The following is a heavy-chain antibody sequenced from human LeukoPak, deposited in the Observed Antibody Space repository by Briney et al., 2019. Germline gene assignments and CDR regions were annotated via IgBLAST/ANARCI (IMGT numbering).Heavy chain of an antibody. D-gene: IGHD6-19*01. CDR2: ISSSSSYI. Sequence: PGGSLRLSCAASGFTFSSYSMNWVRQAPGKGLEWVSSISSSSSYIYYADSVKGRFTISRDNAKNSLYLQMNSLRAEDTAVYYCARIAVAGTPPYWYFDLWGRGTLVTVSS. CDR3: ARIAVAGTPPYWYFDL. V-gene: IGHV3-21*01. CDR1: GFTFSSYS. J-gene: IGHJ2*01.